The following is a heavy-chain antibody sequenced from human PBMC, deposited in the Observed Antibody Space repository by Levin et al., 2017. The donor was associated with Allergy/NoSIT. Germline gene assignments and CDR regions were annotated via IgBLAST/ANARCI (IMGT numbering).Heavy chain of an antibody. J-gene: IGHJ4*02. D-gene: IGHD1/OR15-1a*01. V-gene: IGHV3-49*03. CDR3: SRNPRNNYGVPFDY. Sequence: SGGSLRLSCTTSGFTFGDYAMIWFRQAPGKGLEWVGLISSKRYGGTPEYAASVKGRFTISRDDFKGIAYLQMNSLKTEDTGVYYCSRNPRNNYGVPFDYWGQGVLVTVSS. CDR1: GFTFGDYA. CDR2: ISSKRYGGTP.